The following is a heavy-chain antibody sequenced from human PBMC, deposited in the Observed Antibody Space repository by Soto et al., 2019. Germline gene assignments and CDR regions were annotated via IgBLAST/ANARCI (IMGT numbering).Heavy chain of an antibody. J-gene: IGHJ4*02. CDR1: GFTFSDYY. V-gene: IGHV3-11*01. D-gene: IGHD3-22*01. CDR3: ARDLGYYASDGYFDY. CDR2: ISSSGDVI. Sequence: RLSCAGSGFTFSDYYMSWIRQAPGKGLEWVSYISSSGDVIYYADSVKGRITISRDNAKNSLYLQMNSLRVEDTAVYYCARDLGYYASDGYFDYWGQGTLVTVSS.